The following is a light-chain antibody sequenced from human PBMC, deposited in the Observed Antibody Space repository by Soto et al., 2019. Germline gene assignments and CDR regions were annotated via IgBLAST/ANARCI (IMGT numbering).Light chain of an antibody. Sequence: QSVLTQPPSVSGAPGQRVTISCTGSSSNIGAGYDVHWYQQLPETAPNLLIYGNSNRPSGVPDRFSGSKSGTSASLAITGLQAEDEADYYCQSYDSSLSGYVFGTGTKVTVL. CDR1: SSNIGAGYD. CDR2: GNS. J-gene: IGLJ1*01. V-gene: IGLV1-40*01. CDR3: QSYDSSLSGYV.